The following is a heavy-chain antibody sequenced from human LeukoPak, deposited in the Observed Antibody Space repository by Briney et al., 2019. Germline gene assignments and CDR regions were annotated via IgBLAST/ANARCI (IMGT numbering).Heavy chain of an antibody. J-gene: IGHJ4*02. V-gene: IGHV3-23*01. CDR3: AKDIMAIPRYYFDY. CDR2: ISGSDGST. D-gene: IGHD2-21*01. CDR1: GFTFSSYG. Sequence: GGSLRLSCAASGFTFSSYGMSWVRQAPGKGLEWVSAISGSDGSTNYADSVKGRFTISRGNSKNTLYLQMHSLRAEDTAVYYCAKDIMAIPRYYFDYWGQGTLVTVSS.